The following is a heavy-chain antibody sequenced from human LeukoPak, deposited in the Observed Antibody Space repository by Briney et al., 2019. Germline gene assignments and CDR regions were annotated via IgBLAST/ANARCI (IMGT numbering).Heavy chain of an antibody. J-gene: IGHJ4*02. Sequence: GRSLRLSCAASGFAFSSYGMNWVRQAPGKGLEWVAVISYDGSNKYYADSVKGRFSRGNSKNTLYLQMNSLRAEDTAVYYCAKGPRYCSGGSCDLSQDCWGQGTLVTVSS. CDR3: AKGPRYCSGGSCDLSQDC. CDR2: ISYDGSNK. V-gene: IGHV3-30*18. D-gene: IGHD2-15*01. CDR1: GFAFSSYG.